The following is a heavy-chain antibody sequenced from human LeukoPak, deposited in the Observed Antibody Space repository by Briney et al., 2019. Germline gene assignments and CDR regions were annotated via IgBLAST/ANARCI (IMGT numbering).Heavy chain of an antibody. D-gene: IGHD6-25*01. J-gene: IGHJ4*02. Sequence: PSETLSLTCAVYGGSFSGYYWSWIRQPPGKGLEWIGEINHSGSTNYNPSLKSRVTISVDTSKNQFSLKLSSVTAADTAVYYCARAASYFDYWGQGTLVTVPS. CDR3: ARAASYFDY. CDR2: INHSGST. CDR1: GGSFSGYY. V-gene: IGHV4-34*01.